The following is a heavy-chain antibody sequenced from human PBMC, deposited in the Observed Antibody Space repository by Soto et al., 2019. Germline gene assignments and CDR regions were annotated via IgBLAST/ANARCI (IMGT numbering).Heavy chain of an antibody. D-gene: IGHD5-18*01. J-gene: IGHJ4*02. V-gene: IGHV4-59*08. CDR1: GASITSYS. Sequence: QVQLQESGPGLVKPSETLSLTCTVSGASITSYSWSWVRQSPGKGLEWIGCLHFSGSTNYTPSLKSRVTPSLDTSTSQFSLRLASVTAAETAVYYCASHGSNVDTEGAFDYWGQVNQVTVAS. CDR3: ASHGSNVDTEGAFDY. CDR2: LHFSGST.